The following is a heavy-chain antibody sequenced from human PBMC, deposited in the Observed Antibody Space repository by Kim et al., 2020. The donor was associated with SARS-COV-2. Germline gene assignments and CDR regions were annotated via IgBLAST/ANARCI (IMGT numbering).Heavy chain of an antibody. CDR2: ISSSSSYI. D-gene: IGHD6-19*01. CDR3: ARGTPAGSSGWNDFDY. CDR1: GFTFSSYS. J-gene: IGHJ4*02. V-gene: IGHV3-21*01. Sequence: GGSLRLSCAASGFTFSSYSMNWVRQAPGKGLEWVSSISSSSSYIYYADSVTGRFTISRDNAKNSLYLQMNSLRAEDTAVYYCARGTPAGSSGWNDFDYWGQGTLVTVST.